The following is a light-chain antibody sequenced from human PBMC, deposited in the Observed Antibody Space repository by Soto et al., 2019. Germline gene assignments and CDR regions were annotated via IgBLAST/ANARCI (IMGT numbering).Light chain of an antibody. Sequence: EIVLTQSPATLSLSPGERATLSCRASQSVSSYLAWYQQKPGQAPRLLIYGASTRATGIPARFSGSGSGTEFTLNIRSLQSEDFAVYYCQQYNNWPPWTLAQGTNVDIK. CDR3: QQYNNWPPWT. CDR1: QSVSSY. CDR2: GAS. J-gene: IGKJ1*01. V-gene: IGKV3-15*01.